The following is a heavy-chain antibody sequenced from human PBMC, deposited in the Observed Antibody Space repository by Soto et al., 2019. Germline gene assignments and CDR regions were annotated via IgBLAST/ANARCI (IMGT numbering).Heavy chain of an antibody. D-gene: IGHD2-15*01. J-gene: IGHJ3*02. CDR1: GGSISSYD. CDR3: ARHCSGGSCYYAFDI. CDR2: IYYSGST. V-gene: IGHV4-59*08. Sequence: PSETLSLTCTVSGGSISSYDGSWIRQPPGKGLEWIGYIYYSGSTNYNPSLKSRVTMAVDTSKNQFSLKLSSVTAADTAVYYCARHCSGGSCYYAFDIWGQGTMVTVSS.